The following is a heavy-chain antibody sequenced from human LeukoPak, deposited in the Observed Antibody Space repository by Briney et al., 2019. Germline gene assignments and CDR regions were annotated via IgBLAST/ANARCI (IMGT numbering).Heavy chain of an antibody. Sequence: VASVNVSCKASGYTFTGYYMHWVRQAPGQGLEWMGRINPNSGGTNYAQKFQGRVTMTRDTSISTAYMELSRLRSDDTAVYYCARGGYDFVYYYGMDVWGQGTTVTVSS. D-gene: IGHD3-3*01. V-gene: IGHV1-2*06. CDR3: ARGGYDFVYYYGMDV. CDR1: GYTFTGYY. CDR2: INPNSGGT. J-gene: IGHJ6*02.